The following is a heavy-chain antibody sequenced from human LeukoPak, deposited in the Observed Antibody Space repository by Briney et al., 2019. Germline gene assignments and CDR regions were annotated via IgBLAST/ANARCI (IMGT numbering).Heavy chain of an antibody. Sequence: PGGSLRLSCAASGFTFSSYWMHWVRQAPGKGLVWVSRINSDGSSTSYADSVKGRFTISRDNAKNTPYLQMNSLRAEDTAVYYCAREGRMITFGGVIGDYFDYWGQGTLVTVSS. CDR3: AREGRMITFGGVIGDYFDY. CDR1: GFTFSSYW. V-gene: IGHV3-74*01. J-gene: IGHJ4*02. CDR2: INSDGSST. D-gene: IGHD3-16*02.